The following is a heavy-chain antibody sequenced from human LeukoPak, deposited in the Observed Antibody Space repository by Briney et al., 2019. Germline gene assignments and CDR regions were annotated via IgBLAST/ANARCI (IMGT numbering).Heavy chain of an antibody. J-gene: IGHJ4*02. Sequence: SETLSLTCTASGVSISSYYWSWIRQPPGKGLEWIGYIYYSGSTNYNPSLKSRVTISVDTSKNQFSLKLSSVTAADTAVYYRARDASVAGLYYFDYWGQGTLVTVSS. D-gene: IGHD6-19*01. CDR3: ARDASVAGLYYFDY. V-gene: IGHV4-59*01. CDR2: IYYSGST. CDR1: GVSISSYY.